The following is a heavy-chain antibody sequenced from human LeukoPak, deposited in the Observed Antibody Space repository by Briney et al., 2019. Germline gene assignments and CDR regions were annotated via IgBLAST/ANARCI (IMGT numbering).Heavy chain of an antibody. J-gene: IGHJ2*01. V-gene: IGHV3-11*03. CDR1: GFGFSXXX. CDR3: ARPRTAWSSHWYFEI. D-gene: IGHD1-1*01. Sequence: PGGSLRLSCXASGFGFSXXXXXXXXQAPGKXXXXXXXISTSXNYIKDADSXKGRFXXSRXXAKNSLFLRMSSLRVEDTAVYYCARPRTAWSSHWYFEIWGRGTLVTVSS. CDR2: ISTSXNYI.